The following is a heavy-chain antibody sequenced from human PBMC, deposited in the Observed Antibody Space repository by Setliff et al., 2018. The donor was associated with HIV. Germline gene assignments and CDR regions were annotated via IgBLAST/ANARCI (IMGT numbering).Heavy chain of an antibody. CDR1: GGSVKSSSDY. CDR3: ARHSGLGGYYSPFDY. Sequence: SETLSLTCTVSGGSVKSSSDYWGWIRQPPGKGLEWIGTIYYSGSTYYNPSLKSRVTISVDTSKNQFSLKLSSVTAADTTVYYCARHSGLGGYYSPFDYWGPGTLVTVS. V-gene: IGHV4-39*01. CDR2: IYYSGST. D-gene: IGHD3-22*01. J-gene: IGHJ4*02.